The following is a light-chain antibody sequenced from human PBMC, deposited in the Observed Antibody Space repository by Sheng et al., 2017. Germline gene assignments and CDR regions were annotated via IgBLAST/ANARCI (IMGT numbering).Light chain of an antibody. V-gene: IGKV1-5*03. J-gene: IGKJ4*01. Sequence: DIQMTQSPSSLSASLGARVTITCRASQSISSWLAWYQQKPGKAPKLLIYKASSLESGVPSRFSGSGSGTEFTLTISSLQPDDFATYYCQQYNSYSTFGRR. CDR1: QSISSW. CDR2: KAS. CDR3: QQYNSYST.